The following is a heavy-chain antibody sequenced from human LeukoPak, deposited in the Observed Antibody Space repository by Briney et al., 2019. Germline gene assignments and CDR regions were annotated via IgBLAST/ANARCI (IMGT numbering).Heavy chain of an antibody. J-gene: IGHJ4*02. CDR3: ARKSRADY. CDR1: GYSFPTYW. CDR2: IYPGDSET. Sequence: PGESLKISCKGSGYSFPTYWIGWVRQMRGKGLEWMGIIYPGDSETRYSPSFQGQVTISADKSISTAYLQWSRLKASDTAMYYCARKSRADYWGQGTLVTVSS. V-gene: IGHV5-51*01.